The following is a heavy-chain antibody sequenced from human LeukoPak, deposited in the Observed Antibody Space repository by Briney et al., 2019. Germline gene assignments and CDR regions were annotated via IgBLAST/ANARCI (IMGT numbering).Heavy chain of an antibody. CDR1: GYSFTSYW. V-gene: IGHV5-51*01. J-gene: IGHJ4*02. CDR3: ARRLPRGYSGYDPYYFDY. D-gene: IGHD5-12*01. CDR2: IYPGDSDT. Sequence: GESLKISCKGSGYSFTSYWIGWVRQMPGKGLEWMWIIYPGDSDTRYSPSFQGQVTISADKSISTAYLQWSSLKASDTAMYYCARRLPRGYSGYDPYYFDYWGQGTLVTVSS.